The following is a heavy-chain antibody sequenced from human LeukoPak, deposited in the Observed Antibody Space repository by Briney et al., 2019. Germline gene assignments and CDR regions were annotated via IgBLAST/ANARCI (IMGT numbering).Heavy chain of an antibody. D-gene: IGHD6-6*01. J-gene: IGHJ4*02. V-gene: IGHV3-74*01. CDR2: ISSDGSST. CDR1: RFTFSSYW. CDR3: ARDLAFRSSPSADY. Sequence: PGGSLRLSCAASRFTFSSYWMHWVRQPPGKGLVWVSRISSDGSSTNYADSVKGRFTISRDNAKNTLYLQMNSLRAEDTAVYYCARDLAFRSSPSADYWGQGTLVTVSS.